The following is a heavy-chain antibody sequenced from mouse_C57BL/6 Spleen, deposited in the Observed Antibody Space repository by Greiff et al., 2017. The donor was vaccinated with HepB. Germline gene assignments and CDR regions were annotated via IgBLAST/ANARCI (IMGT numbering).Heavy chain of an antibody. CDR1: GYTFTSYW. Sequence: QVQLQQSGAELVKPGASVKLSCKASGYTFTSYWMQWVKQRPGQGLEWIGEIDPSDSYTNYNQKFKGKATLTVDTSSSTAYMQLSSLTSEDSAVYYCARSGSSSGGYAMDYWGQGTSVTVSS. CDR3: ARSGSSSGGYAMDY. J-gene: IGHJ4*01. CDR2: IDPSDSYT. D-gene: IGHD1-1*01. V-gene: IGHV1-50*01.